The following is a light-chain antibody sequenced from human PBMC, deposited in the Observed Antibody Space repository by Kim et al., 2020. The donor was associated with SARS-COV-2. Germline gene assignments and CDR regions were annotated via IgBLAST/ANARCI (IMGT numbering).Light chain of an antibody. CDR2: DAS. CDR3: QQYGTSPYT. V-gene: IGKV3-20*01. CDR1: KSVLSSY. J-gene: IGKJ2*01. Sequence: PGERATRACRARKSVLSSYVAWYQQKSGQATRLLIVDASRRATGIPDRFSGSGSGTDFTLTISRLEPEDFAVYYCQQYGTSPYTFGQGTKLEI.